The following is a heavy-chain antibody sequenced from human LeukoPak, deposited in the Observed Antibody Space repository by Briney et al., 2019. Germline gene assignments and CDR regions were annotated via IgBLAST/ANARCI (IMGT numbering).Heavy chain of an antibody. D-gene: IGHD4-17*01. Sequence: ASVKVSCKASGYTFTSYGISWVRQAPGQGLEWMGWISAYNGNTNYAQKLQGRVTMTTDTSTSTAYMELRSLRSDDTAVYCCARDHGDHDYGDYYFDYWGQGTLVTVSS. CDR3: ARDHGDHDYGDYYFDY. J-gene: IGHJ4*02. V-gene: IGHV1-18*01. CDR1: GYTFTSYG. CDR2: ISAYNGNT.